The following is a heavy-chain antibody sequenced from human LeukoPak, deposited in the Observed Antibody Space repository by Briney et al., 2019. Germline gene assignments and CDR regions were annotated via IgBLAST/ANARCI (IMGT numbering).Heavy chain of an antibody. V-gene: IGHV4-39*01. CDR2: IYYSGST. D-gene: IGHD2-2*01. CDR3: ARQRCSSTSCQIAYYYYYGMDV. J-gene: IGHJ6*02. CDR1: GGSISSSSYY. Sequence: SETLSLTCTVSGGSISSSSYYWGWIRQPPGKGLEWIGSIYYSGSTYYNPSLKSRVTISVDTSKNQFSLKLSSVTAADTAVYYCARQRCSSTSCQIAYYYYYGMDVWGQGTTVTVSS.